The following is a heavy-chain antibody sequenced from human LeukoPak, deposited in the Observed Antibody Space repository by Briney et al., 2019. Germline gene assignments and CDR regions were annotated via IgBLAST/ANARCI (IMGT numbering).Heavy chain of an antibody. CDR3: ARDADHGSSSWYIDY. CDR1: GFTFSSYA. CDR2: ISYDGSNK. J-gene: IGHJ4*02. Sequence: QSGGSLRLSCAASGFTFSSYAMHWVRQAPGKGLEWVAVISYDGSNKYYADSVKGRFTISRDNSKNTLYLQMNSLRAEDTAVYYCARDADHGSSSWYIDYWGQGTLVTVSS. V-gene: IGHV3-30-3*01. D-gene: IGHD6-13*01.